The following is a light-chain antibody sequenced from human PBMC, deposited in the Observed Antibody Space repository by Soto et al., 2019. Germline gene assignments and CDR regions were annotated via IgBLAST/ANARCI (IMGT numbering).Light chain of an antibody. J-gene: IGKJ2*01. CDR2: QTS. Sequence: DNPMTQSPSTLSASVGDRVTITCRASQSISTWLAWYQQKPGKAPKVLLHQTSILQDGVPSRFSGTGSGTEFTLTIDSLQADDFATYYCQQYHDFGQGTKLEI. V-gene: IGKV1-5*03. CDR3: QQYHD. CDR1: QSISTW.